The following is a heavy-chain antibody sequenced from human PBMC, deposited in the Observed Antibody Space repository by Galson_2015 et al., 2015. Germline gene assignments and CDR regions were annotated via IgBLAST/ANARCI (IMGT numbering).Heavy chain of an antibody. CDR2: IRSSGTTK. D-gene: IGHD3-16*01. CDR3: ARLGGLQSPYYYMDV. Sequence: SLRLSCAASGFTFSSYEMTWVRQAPGKGLEWVSYIRSSGTTKYYADSVKGRFTIARDNAKNSLYLQMNSLRAEDTAVYYCARLGGLQSPYYYMDVWGKGTTVTVSS. J-gene: IGHJ6*03. CDR1: GFTFSSYE. V-gene: IGHV3-48*03.